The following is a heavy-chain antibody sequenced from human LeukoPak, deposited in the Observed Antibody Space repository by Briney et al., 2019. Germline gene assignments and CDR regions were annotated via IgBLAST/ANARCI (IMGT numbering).Heavy chain of an antibody. CDR3: VLPTYYYYYYGMDV. J-gene: IGHJ6*02. V-gene: IGHV4-34*01. CDR1: GGSFSGYY. Sequence: SETLSLTCAVYGGSFSGYYWSWIRQPPGKGLEWIGEINHSGSTNYNPSLKGRVTISVDTSKNQFSLKLSSVTAADTAVYYCVLPTYYYYYYGMDVWGQGTTVTVSS. CDR2: INHSGST.